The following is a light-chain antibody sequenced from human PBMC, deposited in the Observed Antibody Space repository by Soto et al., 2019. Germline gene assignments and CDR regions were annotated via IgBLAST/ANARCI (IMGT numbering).Light chain of an antibody. J-gene: IGKJ1*01. CDR1: QSVSSGL. CDR2: GAS. V-gene: IGKV3-20*01. Sequence: EIVLTQSPGTLSLSPGERATLSCRASQSVSSGLLAWYQQKPGQAPRLLIYGASSRATGIPDRFSGSGYGTDFTLTISRLEHDDFAVYYCQQYGSSPRTFGQGTKVEIK. CDR3: QQYGSSPRT.